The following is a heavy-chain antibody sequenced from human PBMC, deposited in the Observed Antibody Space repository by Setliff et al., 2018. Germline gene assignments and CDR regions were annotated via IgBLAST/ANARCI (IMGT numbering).Heavy chain of an antibody. D-gene: IGHD6-25*01. CDR3: AKGLVSAGVDY. CDR2: IKQDGSEK. V-gene: IGHV3-7*03. Sequence: GGSLRLSCVASGFTFSSYWMSWVRQAPGKGLEWVANIKQDGSEKYYVDSVKGRFTISRDNAKNSLYLQMNSLRAEDTAVYYCAKGLVSAGVDYWGQGTLVTVSS. J-gene: IGHJ4*02. CDR1: GFTFSSYW.